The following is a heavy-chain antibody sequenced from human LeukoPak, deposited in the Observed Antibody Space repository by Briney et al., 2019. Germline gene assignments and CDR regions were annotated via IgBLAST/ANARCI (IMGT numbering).Heavy chain of an antibody. D-gene: IGHD5-24*01. V-gene: IGHV3-30*02. CDR3: AKDLFVAMATNDAFDI. J-gene: IGHJ3*02. CDR2: IQYDGSDK. Sequence: GGSLRLSCAASGFTFSSYGMHWVRQAPGKGLEWVAFIQYDGSDKYYADSVKGRFTISRDNSKNTLYLQMNSLRAEDTAMYYCAKDLFVAMATNDAFDIWGQGTMVTVSS. CDR1: GFTFSSYG.